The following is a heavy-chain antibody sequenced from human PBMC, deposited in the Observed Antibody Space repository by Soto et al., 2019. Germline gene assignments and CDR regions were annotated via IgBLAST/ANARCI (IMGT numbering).Heavy chain of an antibody. CDR3: VRTSLVVAVATREDF. J-gene: IGHJ4*02. D-gene: IGHD2-15*01. Sequence: EVQLVESGGGLVQPGESLRLSCAASGFTFSNYWMHWVRQAPGKGLVWVSRIDSDGSRITYADFVKGRFTISRDTAKNTVYLQMNSLTAEDTGVYYCVRTSLVVAVATREDFWGQGTLVTVSS. CDR1: GFTFSNYW. V-gene: IGHV3-74*01. CDR2: IDSDGSRI.